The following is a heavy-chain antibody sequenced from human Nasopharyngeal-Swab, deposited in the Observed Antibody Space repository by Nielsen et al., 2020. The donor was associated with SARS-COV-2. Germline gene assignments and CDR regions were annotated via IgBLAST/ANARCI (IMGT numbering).Heavy chain of an antibody. D-gene: IGHD5-18*01. CDR2: ISWSSGSI. CDR1: GFTFDDYA. CDR3: AKDGGYSYGSYYYYYMDV. J-gene: IGHJ6*03. Sequence: SCAASGFTFDDYAMHWVRQAPGKGLEWVSGISWSSGSIGYADSVKGRFTISRDNAKNSLYLQMNSLRAEDTALYYCAKDGGYSYGSYYYYYMDVWGKGTTVTVSS. V-gene: IGHV3-9*01.